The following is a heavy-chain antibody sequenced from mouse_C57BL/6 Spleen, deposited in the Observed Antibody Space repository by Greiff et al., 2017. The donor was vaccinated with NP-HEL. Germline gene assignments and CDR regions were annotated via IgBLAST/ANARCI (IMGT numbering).Heavy chain of an antibody. V-gene: IGHV6-6*01. J-gene: IGHJ4*01. CDR3: TSYDYDGNAMDD. Sequence: EVQRVESGGGLVQPGGSMKLSCAASGFTFSDAWMDWVRQSPEKGLEWVAEIRNKANNHATYYAESVKGRFTISRDDSKSSVYLQMNSLRAEDTCIYYCTSYDYDGNAMDDWGQGTSVTVSS. D-gene: IGHD2-4*01. CDR2: IRNKANNHAT. CDR1: GFTFSDAW.